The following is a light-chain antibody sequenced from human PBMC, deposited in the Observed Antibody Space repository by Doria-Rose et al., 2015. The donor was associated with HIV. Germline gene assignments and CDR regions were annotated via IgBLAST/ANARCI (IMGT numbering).Light chain of an antibody. J-gene: IGKJ1*01. Sequence: DIQVTQSPSSLSASVGASVTITCRASQDISNSLAWYQQKPGKAPKVLLFSASNLESGVPSRFSGSGSGADYTLTISSLQLEDSATYYCQHYYTLPRTFGRGTKVEI. CDR2: SAS. CDR1: QDISNS. V-gene: IGKV1-NL1*01. CDR3: QHYYTLPRT.